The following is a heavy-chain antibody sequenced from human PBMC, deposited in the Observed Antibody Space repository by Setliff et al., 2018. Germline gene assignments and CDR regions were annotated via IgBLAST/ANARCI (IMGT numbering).Heavy chain of an antibody. CDR1: GFTFSTYE. CDR3: ARYSSGWFFDY. D-gene: IGHD6-19*01. Sequence: GGSLRLSCAASGFTFSTYEMNWVRQAPGKGLEWVSYISSSGSTIYYVDSVKGRFTISRDNAKNSLYLQMNSLRAEDTAVYYCARYSSGWFFDYWGQGAPVTVSS. V-gene: IGHV3-48*03. J-gene: IGHJ4*02. CDR2: ISSSGSTI.